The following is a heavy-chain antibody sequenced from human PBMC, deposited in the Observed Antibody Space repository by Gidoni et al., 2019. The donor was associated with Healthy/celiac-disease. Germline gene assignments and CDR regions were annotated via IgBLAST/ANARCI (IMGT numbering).Heavy chain of an antibody. CDR2: ISYDGSNK. V-gene: IGHV3-30*18. Sequence: VQLVDSGGGGVQPGRSLRLSCAASGSTFSSYGMHWVRQAPGKGLEWVAVISYDGSNKYYADSVKGRFTISRDNSKNTLYLQMNSLRAEDTAVYYCAKVQQLQYWGQGTLVTVSS. J-gene: IGHJ4*02. CDR1: GSTFSSYG. CDR3: AKVQQLQY. D-gene: IGHD6-13*01.